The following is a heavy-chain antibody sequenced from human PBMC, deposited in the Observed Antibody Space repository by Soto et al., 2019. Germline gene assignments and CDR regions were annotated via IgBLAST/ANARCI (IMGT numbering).Heavy chain of an antibody. V-gene: IGHV3-7*01. CDR1: WGNIRDLG. CDR2: IKEDGSKK. CDR3: ARVVLYSNGWFDY. J-gene: IGHJ4*02. D-gene: IGHD6-19*01. Sequence: WVPLRLRCAAAWGNIRDLGMSRVIQAPGKGLEWVANIKEDGSKKYFVDSVEGRFTISRDNAKNSLYLQMNSLRGEDTAVYYCARVVLYSNGWFDYWGQGTLVTVSS.